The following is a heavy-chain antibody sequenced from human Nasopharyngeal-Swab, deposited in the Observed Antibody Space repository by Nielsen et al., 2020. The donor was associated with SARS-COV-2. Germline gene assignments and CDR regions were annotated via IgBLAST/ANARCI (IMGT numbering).Heavy chain of an antibody. CDR3: ASLLWFGEYYFDY. CDR1: GGSISSNSYY. Sequence: SETLSLTCTVSGGSISSNSYYWGWIRQPPGKGLEWIGNIYHSGSTYYNPSLMSRVTISVDTSKNQFSLKLNSVTAADTAVYYCASLLWFGEYYFDYWGQGTLVTVSS. J-gene: IGHJ4*02. D-gene: IGHD3-10*01. CDR2: IYHSGST. V-gene: IGHV4-39*01.